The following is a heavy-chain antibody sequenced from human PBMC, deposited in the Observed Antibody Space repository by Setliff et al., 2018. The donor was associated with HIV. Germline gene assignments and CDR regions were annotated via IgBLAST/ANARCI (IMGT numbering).Heavy chain of an antibody. CDR3: ARGMRAFDN. CDR1: GGSISDSDFY. V-gene: IGHV4-61*08. Sequence: PSETLSLTCTVSGGSISDSDFYWSWIRQPPGKGLEWIGYIYYSGLTNYNPSLKSRVTISVDTSKNQFSLRLTSVTAADTAVYYCARGMRAFDNWGQGTMVTVSS. J-gene: IGHJ3*02. CDR2: IYYSGLT.